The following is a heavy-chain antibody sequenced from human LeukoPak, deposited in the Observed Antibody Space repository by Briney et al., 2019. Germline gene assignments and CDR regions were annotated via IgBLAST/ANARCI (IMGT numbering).Heavy chain of an antibody. CDR2: IYSGGST. CDR1: GFTVSSNY. J-gene: IGHJ6*02. CDR3: ARRGALPSYYYYYGMDV. D-gene: IGHD1-26*01. V-gene: IGHV3-66*01. Sequence: AGGSLRLSCAASGFTVSSNYMSWVRQAPGKGLEWVSVIYSGGSTYYADSVKGRSTISRDNSKNTLYLQMNSLRAEDTAVYYCARRGALPSYYYYYGMDVWGQGTTVTVSS.